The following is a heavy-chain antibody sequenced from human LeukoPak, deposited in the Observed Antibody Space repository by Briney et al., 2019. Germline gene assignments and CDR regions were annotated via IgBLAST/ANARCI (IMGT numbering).Heavy chain of an antibody. Sequence: TENLFLTCTDSVCSISSYNWSWNGQPPWMGLEWIGCNYFIVSTNYNPSLMFLVTLSVDKSRNQFFLTLSPLTTELTAGYSWATLPARLDFWSGYYDAFDIWGQGTMVTVSS. D-gene: IGHD3-3*01. J-gene: IGHJ3*02. CDR1: VCSISSYN. CDR3: ATLPARLDFWSGYYDAFDI. CDR2: NYFIVST. V-gene: IGHV4-59*01.